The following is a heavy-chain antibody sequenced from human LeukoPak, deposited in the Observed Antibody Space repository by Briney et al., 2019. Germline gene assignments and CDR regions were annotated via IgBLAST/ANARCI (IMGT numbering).Heavy chain of an antibody. J-gene: IGHJ6*03. CDR3: ARDGLSGTPTRTRYYYYMDV. V-gene: IGHV3-7*01. Sequence: PGGSLRLSCAASGFMLSSYWMSWVRQAPGKGLEWVANIKQDGSEKYYVDSVKGRFTISRDNAKNSLFLQMNRLRAEDTAVYYCARDGLSGTPTRTRYYYYMDVWGKGTTVTVSS. CDR1: GFMLSSYW. CDR2: IKQDGSEK. D-gene: IGHD3-10*01.